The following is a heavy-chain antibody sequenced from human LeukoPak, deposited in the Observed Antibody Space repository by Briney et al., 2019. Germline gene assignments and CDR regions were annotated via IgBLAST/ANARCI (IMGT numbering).Heavy chain of an antibody. D-gene: IGHD6-13*01. CDR2: IYYSGST. J-gene: IGHJ4*02. V-gene: IGHV4-59*08. CDR3: ARYSSSWYRAFDY. Sequence: SETLSLTCSVSGGSISSYYWSWIRQPPGKGLEWIGYIYYSGSTNYNPSLKSRVTISVDTSKNQFSLKLSSVTAADTAVYYCARYSSSWYRAFDYWGQGTLVTVSS. CDR1: GGSISSYY.